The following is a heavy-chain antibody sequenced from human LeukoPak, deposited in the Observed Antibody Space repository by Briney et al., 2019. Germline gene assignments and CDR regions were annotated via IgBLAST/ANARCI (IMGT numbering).Heavy chain of an antibody. CDR3: ARAPYCGGDCYSIWFDP. Sequence: GESLKISCKGSGYSFTNYWIGWVRQMPGKGLEWMGIIYPGDSDTRYSPSFQGQVTISADKSISTAYLQWSSLKASDTAMYYCARAPYCGGDCYSIWFDPWGQGTLVTVSS. V-gene: IGHV5-51*01. CDR2: IYPGDSDT. CDR1: GYSFTNYW. D-gene: IGHD2-21*02. J-gene: IGHJ5*02.